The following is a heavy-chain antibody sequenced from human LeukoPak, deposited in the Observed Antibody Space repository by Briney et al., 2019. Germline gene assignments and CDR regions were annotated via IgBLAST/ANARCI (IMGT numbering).Heavy chain of an antibody. CDR1: GFTFSSYG. CDR2: ISGSGGST. Sequence: PGGSLRLSCAASGFTFSSYGMSWVRQAPGKGLEWVSAISGSGGSTYYADSVKGRFTISRDNSKNTLYLQMNSLRDEDTAVYFCARDPLYSSLYYFDYWGQGSLVTVSS. V-gene: IGHV3-23*01. CDR3: ARDPLYSSLYYFDY. J-gene: IGHJ4*02. D-gene: IGHD6-6*01.